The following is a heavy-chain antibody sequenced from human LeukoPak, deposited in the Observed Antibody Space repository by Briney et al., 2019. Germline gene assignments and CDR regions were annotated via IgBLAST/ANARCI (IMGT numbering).Heavy chain of an antibody. CDR1: GGSISSSSYY. Sequence: PSETLSLTCTVSGGSISSSSYYWGWIRQPPGQGLEWIGSIYYSGSTYYNPSLKSRVTISVDTSKNQFSLKLSSVTAADTAVYYCASRLEGYFDWLTLEYWGQGTLVTVSS. CDR3: ASRLEGYFDWLTLEY. J-gene: IGHJ4*02. CDR2: IYYSGST. D-gene: IGHD3-9*01. V-gene: IGHV4-39*01.